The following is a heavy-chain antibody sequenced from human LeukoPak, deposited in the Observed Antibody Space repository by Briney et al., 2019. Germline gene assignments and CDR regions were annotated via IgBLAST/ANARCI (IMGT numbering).Heavy chain of an antibody. V-gene: IGHV4-30-4*07. D-gene: IGHD2-15*01. J-gene: IGHJ5*02. CDR1: GGSISSGGYS. Sequence: SQTLSLTCAVSGGSISSGGYSWSWIRQPPGKGLEWIGYIYYSGSTNYDPSLKSRVTISVDTSKNQFSLKLSSVTAADTAVYYCARGPRIRYCSGGSCYDSSSWFDPWGQGTLVTVSS. CDR2: IYYSGST. CDR3: ARGPRIRYCSGGSCYDSSSWFDP.